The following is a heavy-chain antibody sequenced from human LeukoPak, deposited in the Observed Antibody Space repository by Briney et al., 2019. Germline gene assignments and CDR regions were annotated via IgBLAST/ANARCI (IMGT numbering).Heavy chain of an antibody. CDR2: ISYDGSNK. CDR3: AKDRASITMIVVVTPDY. V-gene: IGHV3-30*18. Sequence: GGSLRLSCAASGFTFSSYGMHWVRQAPGKGLEWVAVISYDGSNKYYADSVKGRFTISRDNSKNTLYLQMNSLRAEDTAVYYCAKDRASITMIVVVTPDYWGQGTLVTVSP. CDR1: GFTFSSYG. D-gene: IGHD3-22*01. J-gene: IGHJ4*02.